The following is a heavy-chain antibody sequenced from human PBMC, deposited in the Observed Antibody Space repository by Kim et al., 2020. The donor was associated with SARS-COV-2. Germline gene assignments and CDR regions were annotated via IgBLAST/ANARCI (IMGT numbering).Heavy chain of an antibody. Sequence: GGSLRLSCAASGFTFSDYYMSWIRHAPGKGLEWVSYISSSGSTIYYADSVKGRFTITRDNAKNSLYLQMHSLRAADKAVYYCARVGALTTNYYYYYGMDVWGQGGTGTVSS. D-gene: IGHD4-17*01. J-gene: IGHJ6*02. V-gene: IGHV3-11*01. CDR2: ISSSGSTI. CDR3: ARVGALTTNYYYYYGMDV. CDR1: GFTFSDYY.